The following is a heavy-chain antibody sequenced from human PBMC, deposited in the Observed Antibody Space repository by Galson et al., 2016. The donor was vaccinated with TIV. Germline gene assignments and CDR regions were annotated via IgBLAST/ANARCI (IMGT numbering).Heavy chain of an antibody. D-gene: IGHD7-27*01. Sequence: YYIHWVRQAPGQGLEWLGWFNPDSGATQYAQKFQGRVTMTRDTSISTAYMELRRLISDDTAVYYCARVNWARAFDYWGQGTQVTVSS. CDR1: YY. CDR3: ARVNWARAFDY. V-gene: IGHV1-2*02. J-gene: IGHJ4*02. CDR2: FNPDSGAT.